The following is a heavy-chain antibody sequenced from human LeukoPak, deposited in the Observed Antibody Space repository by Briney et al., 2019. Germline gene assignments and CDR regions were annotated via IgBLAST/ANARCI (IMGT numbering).Heavy chain of an antibody. J-gene: IGHJ4*02. CDR1: GGSISSYY. V-gene: IGHV4-59*01. CDR2: IYYSGSTT. CDR3: AKVAKYYYGPETYFFFEN. Sequence: SETLSLTCSVSGGSISSYYWSWIRQPPGKGLEWIGYIYYSGSTTKYNPSLKSRVTISVDTSKNQFSLKLSSVTAADTAVYYCAKVAKYYYGPETYFFFENWGQGTLVTVSS. D-gene: IGHD3-10*01.